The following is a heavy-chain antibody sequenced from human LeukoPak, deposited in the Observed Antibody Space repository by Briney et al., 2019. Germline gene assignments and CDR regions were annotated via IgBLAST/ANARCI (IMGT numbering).Heavy chain of an antibody. D-gene: IGHD6-13*01. Sequence: GGSLRLSCAASGFIFSGYGMHWVRQAPGKGLQWVTFIRYEGSNKYYADSVKGRFTISRDNSKNTLYLQMNSLRVEDTAVYYCAKESDVAAAGIDYWGQGALVTVSS. J-gene: IGHJ4*02. CDR3: AKESDVAAAGIDY. CDR2: IRYEGSNK. CDR1: GFIFSGYG. V-gene: IGHV3-30*02.